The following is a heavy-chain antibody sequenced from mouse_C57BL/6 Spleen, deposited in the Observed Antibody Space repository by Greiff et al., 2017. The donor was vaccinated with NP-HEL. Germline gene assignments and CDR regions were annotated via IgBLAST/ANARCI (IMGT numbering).Heavy chain of an antibody. CDR3: ARRDGYRAMDY. D-gene: IGHD2-3*01. CDR2: ISSGGSYT. CDR1: GFTFSSYG. V-gene: IGHV5-6*01. J-gene: IGHJ4*01. Sequence: EVQVVESGGDLVKPGGSLKLSCAASGFTFSSYGMSWVRQTPDKRLEWVATISSGGSYTYYPDSVKGRFTISRDNAKNTLYLQMSSLKSEDTAMYYCARRDGYRAMDYWGQGTSVTVSS.